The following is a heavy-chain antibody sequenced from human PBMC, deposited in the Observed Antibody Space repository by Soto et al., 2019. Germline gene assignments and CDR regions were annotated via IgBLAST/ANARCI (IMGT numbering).Heavy chain of an antibody. Sequence: LSLSCAASGFTFSSYGMHWVRQAPGKGLEWVAVISYDGSNKYYADSVKGRFTISRDNSKNTLYLQMNSLRSEDTAVYYCAAGLRDWGQGTLVTVSS. CDR1: GFTFSSYG. V-gene: IGHV3-30*03. J-gene: IGHJ4*02. CDR3: AAGLRD. CDR2: ISYDGSNK. D-gene: IGHD4-17*01.